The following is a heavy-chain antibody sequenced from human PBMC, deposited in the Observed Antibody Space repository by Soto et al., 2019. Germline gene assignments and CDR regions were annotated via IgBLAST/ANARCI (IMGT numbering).Heavy chain of an antibody. CDR1: GFTFSSYG. D-gene: IGHD1-1*01. J-gene: IGHJ6*02. CDR3: AKESEVQDGYFYYGVDY. Sequence: QVQLVESGGGVVQPGRSLRLSCAASGFTFSSYGMHWVRQAPGKGLEWVAVISFDGSQNYYSDSVKDRFTISRDNSRNTRDLQRNSRRAEGTAVYYCAKESEVQDGYFYYGVDYWGQGTTVTVSS. V-gene: IGHV3-30*18. CDR2: ISFDGSQN.